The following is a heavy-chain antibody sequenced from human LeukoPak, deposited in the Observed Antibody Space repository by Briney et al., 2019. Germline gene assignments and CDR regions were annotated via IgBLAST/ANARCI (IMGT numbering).Heavy chain of an antibody. D-gene: IGHD3-3*01. CDR3: AANQDFWSGYPLGY. CDR2: ISYDGSNK. J-gene: IGHJ4*02. V-gene: IGHV3-30-3*01. Sequence: GGSLRLSCAASGFTFSSYAMHWVRQAPGKGLEWVAVISYDGSNKYYADSVKGRFTISRDNAKNSLYLQMNSLRAEDTAVYYCAANQDFWSGYPLGYWGQGTLVTVSS. CDR1: GFTFSSYA.